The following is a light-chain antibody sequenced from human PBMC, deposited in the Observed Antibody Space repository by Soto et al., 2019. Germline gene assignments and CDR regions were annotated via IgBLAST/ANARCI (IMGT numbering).Light chain of an antibody. Sequence: DIQMTQSPSSLSASVGDRVTITCQASQDISNYLNWYQQKSGKAPKLLIYDSSNLETGVPSRFSESGTGTDFTFTISSLQPEDIATYYCQQYDNLPFTFGPGTKVDIK. CDR2: DSS. V-gene: IGKV1-33*01. CDR3: QQYDNLPFT. CDR1: QDISNY. J-gene: IGKJ3*01.